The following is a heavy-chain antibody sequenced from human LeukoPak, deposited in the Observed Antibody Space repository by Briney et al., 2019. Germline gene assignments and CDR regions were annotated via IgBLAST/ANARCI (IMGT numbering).Heavy chain of an antibody. J-gene: IGHJ6*03. V-gene: IGHV3-21*01. CDR2: ISSSSSYI. CDR3: VRDKETGDYYMDV. Sequence: GGSLRLSCAASGFTFSSYSMNWVRQAPGKGLEWVSSISSSSSYIYYADSMKGRFTISRDNAKNSLYLQMNSLRAEDTAVYYCVRDKETGDYYMDVWGKGTTVTVSS. D-gene: IGHD1-1*01. CDR1: GFTFSSYS.